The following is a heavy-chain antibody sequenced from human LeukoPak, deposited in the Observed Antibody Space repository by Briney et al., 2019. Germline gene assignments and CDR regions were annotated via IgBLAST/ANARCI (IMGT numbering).Heavy chain of an antibody. CDR3: ARPLEGYYDILTGYYFDAFDI. V-gene: IGHV5-51*01. Sequence: LGESLKISCKGSGYRFTSYWIGWVRQIPGKGLEWMAIIYPADSDIRYSPSFQGQVTISADKSISTAYLQWSSLKASDTAMYYCARPLEGYYDILTGYYFDAFDIWGQGTMVTVSS. CDR2: IYPADSDI. CDR1: GYRFTSYW. J-gene: IGHJ3*02. D-gene: IGHD3-9*01.